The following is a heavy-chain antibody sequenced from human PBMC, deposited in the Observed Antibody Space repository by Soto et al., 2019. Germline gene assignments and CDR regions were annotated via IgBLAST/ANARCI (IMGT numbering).Heavy chain of an antibody. CDR1: GFTFSSYW. V-gene: IGHV3-74*01. D-gene: IGHD3-10*01. CDR3: ARDMAGFGELWSNYFDY. CDR2: INSDGSST. Sequence: EVQLVESGGGLVQPGGSLRLSCAASGFTFSSYWMHWVRQAPGKGLVWVSRINSDGSSTSYADSVKGRFTISRDNAKNPLYLQIHSLRAEDTAVDYCARDMAGFGELWSNYFDYWGQGTLVTVSS. J-gene: IGHJ4*02.